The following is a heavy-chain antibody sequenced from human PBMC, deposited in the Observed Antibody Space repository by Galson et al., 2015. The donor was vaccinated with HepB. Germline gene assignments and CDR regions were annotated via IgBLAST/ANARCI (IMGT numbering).Heavy chain of an antibody. CDR1: GYTFTSYG. D-gene: IGHD3-10*01. J-gene: IGHJ4*02. CDR2: ISAYNGNT. CDR3: ARTHYYGSGSYYFDY. V-gene: IGHV1-18*01. Sequence: SVKVSCKASGYTFTSYGISWVRQAPGQGLEWMGWISAYNGNTNYAQKLQGRVTMTTDTSTSTAYMELRSLRSDDTAVYYCARTHYYGSGSYYFDYWGQGTLVTVSS.